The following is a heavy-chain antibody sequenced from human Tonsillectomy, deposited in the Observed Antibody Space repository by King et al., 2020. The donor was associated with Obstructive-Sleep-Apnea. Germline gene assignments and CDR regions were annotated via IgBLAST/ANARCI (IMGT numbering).Heavy chain of an antibody. Sequence: VQLVESGGGLGKPGGSLRLSCAASGFTFSDYYISWIRQGPGKGLEWVSYISGGGTTSYYADSVKGRFTISRDNAEKSLYLQMNSLRAEDTAVFYCARFVELGATTWGQGTLVTVSS. J-gene: IGHJ4*02. D-gene: IGHD1-26*01. CDR1: GFTFSDYY. CDR2: ISGGGTTS. CDR3: ARFVELGATT. V-gene: IGHV3-11*01.